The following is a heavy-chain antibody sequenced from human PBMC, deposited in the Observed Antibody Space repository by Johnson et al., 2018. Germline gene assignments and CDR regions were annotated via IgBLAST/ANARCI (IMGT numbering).Heavy chain of an antibody. D-gene: IGHD6-13*01. V-gene: IGHV3-30*18. CDR2: ISYDGSNK. Sequence: QVQLVESGGGVVQPGRSLRLSCAASGFTFSAYGMHWVRQAPGKGLQWVAVISYDGSNKYYAGSVKGRFTISRDNSKTTLYLQMNSLGAEDTAVYYGAKDGEVAAVGTGGYFHQWGQGTLVTVSS. CDR3: AKDGEVAAVGTGGYFHQ. J-gene: IGHJ1*01. CDR1: GFTFSAYG.